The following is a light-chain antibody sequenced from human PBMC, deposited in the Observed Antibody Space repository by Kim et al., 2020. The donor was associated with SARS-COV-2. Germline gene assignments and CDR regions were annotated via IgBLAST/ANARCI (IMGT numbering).Light chain of an antibody. CDR2: GAI. CDR3: LQTFSVPLT. CDR1: QSIDSY. Sequence: SVSIGDRVTITCRASQSIDSYLNWYQHKPGKAPKLLVYGAISLESGVPSRFGGSKSGTDFTLTITSLQPEDSATYFCLQTFSVPLTFGGGTKLEIK. J-gene: IGKJ4*01. V-gene: IGKV1-39*01.